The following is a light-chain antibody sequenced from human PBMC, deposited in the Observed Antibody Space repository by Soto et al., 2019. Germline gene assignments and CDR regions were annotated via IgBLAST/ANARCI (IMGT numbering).Light chain of an antibody. J-gene: IGLJ1*01. CDR1: RSDVGAYNY. Sequence: QSVLTHPASVSGSPGQSITISCTGSRSDVGAYNYVSWYQQHPGKAPKLMIYDLNNRPSGISDRFSGSKSGNTASLTISGLHAEDEADYYCSSYTRSSTYVFGTGTKLTVL. CDR2: DLN. CDR3: SSYTRSSTYV. V-gene: IGLV2-14*03.